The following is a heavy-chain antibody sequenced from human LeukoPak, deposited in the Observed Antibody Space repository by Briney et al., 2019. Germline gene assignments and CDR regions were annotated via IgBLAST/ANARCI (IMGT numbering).Heavy chain of an antibody. Sequence: KPSETLSLTCTVSGGSISGSSYYWGWIRQPPGKGLEWIGSIYYSESTHYNPSLKSRVTISVDTSKNQFSLRLSSVTAADTAVYYCARQTIVVVEVGWFDPWGQGTLVTVSS. D-gene: IGHD2-2*01. CDR3: ARQTIVVVEVGWFDP. CDR1: GGSISGSSYY. CDR2: IYYSEST. V-gene: IGHV4-39*01. J-gene: IGHJ5*02.